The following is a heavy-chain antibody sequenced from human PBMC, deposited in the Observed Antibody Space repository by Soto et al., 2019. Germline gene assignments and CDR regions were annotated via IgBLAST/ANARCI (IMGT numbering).Heavy chain of an antibody. D-gene: IGHD2-2*02. CDR2: IYYSGST. CDR1: GGSISSGGYY. J-gene: IGHJ5*02. V-gene: IGHV4-31*03. CDR3: ATQIVVVPAAILEWFDP. Sequence: QVQLQESGPGLVKPSQTLSLTCTVSGGSISSGGYYWSWIRQHPGKGLEWIGYIYYSGSTYYNPSLKSRVTISVDTSKNQFSLKLSSVTAAGTAVYYCATQIVVVPAAILEWFDPWGQGTLVTVSS.